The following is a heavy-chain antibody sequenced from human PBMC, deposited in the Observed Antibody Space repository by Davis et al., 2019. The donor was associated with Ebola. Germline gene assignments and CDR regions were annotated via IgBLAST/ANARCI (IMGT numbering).Heavy chain of an antibody. Sequence: MPSETLSLTCTVSGGSIISSSSYWGWIRQPPRKGLEWIGSIYYSGITYYNPSLKSRVTISVDTSKNQFSLKLRSVTAADTAVYYCARMGLSSGYYSFAYWAQGPLFPAPS. CDR2: IYYSGIT. D-gene: IGHD3-22*01. V-gene: IGHV4-39*01. CDR3: ARMGLSSGYYSFAY. CDR1: GGSIISSSSY. J-gene: IGHJ4*02.